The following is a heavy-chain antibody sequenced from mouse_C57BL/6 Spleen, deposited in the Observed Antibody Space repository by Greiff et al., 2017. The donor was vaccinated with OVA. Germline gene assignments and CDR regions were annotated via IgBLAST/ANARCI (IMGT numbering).Heavy chain of an antibody. D-gene: IGHD1-1*01. Sequence: VQLKQSGPGMVKPSQSLSLTCTVTGYSITSGYDWHWIRHFPGNKLEWMGYISYSGSTNYNPSLKSRISITHDTSKNHFFLKLNSVTTEDTATYYCAREGKLLPWYFDVWGTGTTVTVSS. CDR3: AREGKLLPWYFDV. CDR1: GYSITSGYD. CDR2: ISYSGST. J-gene: IGHJ1*03. V-gene: IGHV3-1*01.